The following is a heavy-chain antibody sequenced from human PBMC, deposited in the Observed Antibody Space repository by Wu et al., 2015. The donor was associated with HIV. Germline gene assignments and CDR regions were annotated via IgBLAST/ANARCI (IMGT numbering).Heavy chain of an antibody. D-gene: IGHD3-22*01. J-gene: IGHJ4*02. CDR2: IYYSGST. V-gene: IGHV4-59*11. Sequence: QVQLQESGPGLVKPSETLSLTCTVSGGSISSHYWSWIRQPPGKGLEWIGYIYYSGSTNYNPSLKSRVTISVDTSKNQFSLKLSSVTAADTAVYYCARVTMIGYFDYWGQGTLVTVSS. CDR1: GGSISSHY. CDR3: ARVTMIGYFDY.